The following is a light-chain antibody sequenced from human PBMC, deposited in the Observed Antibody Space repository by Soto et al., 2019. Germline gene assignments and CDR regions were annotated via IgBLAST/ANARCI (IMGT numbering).Light chain of an antibody. CDR2: ATS. Sequence: EIVLTQSPSSLSFSPGERATLSCRANQSLNYSFIAWYQQKPGQAPRLLIYATSRMAAGIPARFSGSGSGTDFTLTISRLKPEDFAAFFCQQYCTSEIIFGQGTRLEMK. J-gene: IGKJ5*01. CDR3: QQYCTSEII. CDR1: QSLNYSF. V-gene: IGKV3-20*01.